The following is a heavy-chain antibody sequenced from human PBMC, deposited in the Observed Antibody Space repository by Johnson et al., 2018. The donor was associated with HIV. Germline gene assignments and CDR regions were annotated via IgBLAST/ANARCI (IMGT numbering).Heavy chain of an antibody. Sequence: EVQLVESGGGLVQPGGSLRLSCAASGFTFNNAWMTRVRQAPGKGLEWVANINQDGGEKIYVDSVKGRFTISRDNAENSLYLQMNSLRVEDTAVYYCARGSRYTYDNDDAYLLHAFDFWGQGTMVTVSS. CDR2: INQDGGEK. J-gene: IGHJ3*01. V-gene: IGHV3-7*01. CDR3: ARGSRYTYDNDDAYLLHAFDF. CDR1: GFTFNNAW. D-gene: IGHD3-22*01.